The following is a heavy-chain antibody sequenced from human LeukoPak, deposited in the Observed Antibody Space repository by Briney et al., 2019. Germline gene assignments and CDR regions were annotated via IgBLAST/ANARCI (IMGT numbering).Heavy chain of an antibody. J-gene: IGHJ4*02. CDR2: ISDGGWT. Sequence: SGGSLRLSCAASALPPSNYAMSWVRQALGKGLEWVSSISDGGWTAYTDSVKGRFFISRETATNTLYLQMNSLRVEDTAVYYCAKECDYGNTSHMPCYWGQGTLVTVSS. V-gene: IGHV3-23*01. D-gene: IGHD4-17*01. CDR1: ALPPSNYA. CDR3: AKECDYGNTSHMPCY.